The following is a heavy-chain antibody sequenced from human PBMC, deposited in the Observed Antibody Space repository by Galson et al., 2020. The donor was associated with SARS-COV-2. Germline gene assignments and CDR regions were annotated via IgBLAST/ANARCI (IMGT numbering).Heavy chain of an antibody. CDR3: ARGFDY. CDR1: GGSISSYY. J-gene: IGHJ4*02. V-gene: IGHV4-59*08. Sequence: ASETLSLTCTVSGGSISSYYWSWIRQPPGTGLEWIAYIYYSGSTNYNPSLKSRVTISVDTSKNQFSLKLSSVTAADTAVYYWARGFDYWGQGTLVTVSS. CDR2: IYYSGST.